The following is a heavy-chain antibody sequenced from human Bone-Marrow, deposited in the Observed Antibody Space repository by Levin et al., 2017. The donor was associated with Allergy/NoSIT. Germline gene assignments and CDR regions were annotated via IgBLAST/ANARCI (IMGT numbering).Heavy chain of an antibody. CDR2: IYYSGST. Sequence: PSETLSLTCTVSGGSISSYYWSWIRQPPGKGLEWIGYIYYSGSTNYNPSLKSRVTISVDTSKNQFSLKLSSVTAADTAVYYCALYRGARDRWATMDYWGQGTLVTVSS. CDR1: GGSISSYY. V-gene: IGHV4-59*01. CDR3: ALYRGARDRWATMDY. D-gene: IGHD3-16*01. J-gene: IGHJ4*02.